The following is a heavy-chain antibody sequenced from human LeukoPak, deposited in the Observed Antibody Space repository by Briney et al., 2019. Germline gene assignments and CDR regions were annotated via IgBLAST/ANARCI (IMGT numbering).Heavy chain of an antibody. CDR3: SVEWDYYDSSGYVFDY. CDR1: GGSFSGYY. CDR2: INHSGST. J-gene: IGHJ4*02. V-gene: IGHV4-34*01. Sequence: SETLSLTCAVSGGSFSGYYWSWIRQPPGKGLEWIGEINHSGSTNYNPSLKSRVTISVDTSKNQFSLKLSSVTAADTAVYYCSVEWDYYDSSGYVFDYWGQGTLVTVSS. D-gene: IGHD3-22*01.